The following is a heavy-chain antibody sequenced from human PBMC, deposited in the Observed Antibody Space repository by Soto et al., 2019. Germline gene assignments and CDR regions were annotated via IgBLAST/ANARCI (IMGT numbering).Heavy chain of an antibody. CDR1: GYSXITHS. CDR2: INGGNGNT. J-gene: IGHJ6*02. CDR3: ARGKGMEENYYYYGMDV. D-gene: IGHD1-1*01. Sequence: SXKVSFKASGYSXITHSMNLVRQAPGQGLEWMGWINGGNGNTKYSQKFRDRVTITRDASASTGYMELSSLRSEDTAVYYCARGKGMEENYYYYGMDVWGQGNTVTVS. V-gene: IGHV1-3*01.